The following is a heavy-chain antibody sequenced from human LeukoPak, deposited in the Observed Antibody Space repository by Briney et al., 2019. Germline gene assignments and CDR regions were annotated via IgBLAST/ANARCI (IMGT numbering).Heavy chain of an antibody. V-gene: IGHV1-46*01. J-gene: IGHJ4*02. CDR3: ARGGSYYDSSGYYYVGPAGFDY. CDR2: INPSGGST. Sequence: ASVKVSCKASGYTFTSYGISWVRQAPGQGLEWMGIINPSGGSTSYAQKFQGRVTMTRDMSTSTVYMELSSLRSEDTAVYYCARGGSYYDSSGYYYVGPAGFDYWGQGTLVTVSS. CDR1: GYTFTSYG. D-gene: IGHD3-22*01.